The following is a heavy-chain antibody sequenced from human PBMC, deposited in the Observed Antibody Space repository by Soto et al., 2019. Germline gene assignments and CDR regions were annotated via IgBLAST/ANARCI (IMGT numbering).Heavy chain of an antibody. CDR1: GGSFSGYY. CDR2: INHSGST. Sequence: SETLSLTCAVYGGSFSGYYWSWIRQPPGKGLEWIGEINHSGSTNYNPSLKSRVTISVDTSKNQFSLKLSSVTAADTAVYYCARRRLRITIFGVVIRSPGYFDYWGQGTLVTVSS. CDR3: ARRRLRITIFGVVIRSPGYFDY. D-gene: IGHD3-3*01. J-gene: IGHJ4*02. V-gene: IGHV4-34*01.